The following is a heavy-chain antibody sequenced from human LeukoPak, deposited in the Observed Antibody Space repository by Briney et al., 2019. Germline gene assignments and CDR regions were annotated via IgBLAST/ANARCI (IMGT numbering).Heavy chain of an antibody. D-gene: IGHD4-11*01. CDR3: ARLTGYSNYGRFDY. V-gene: IGHV4-34*01. J-gene: IGHJ4*02. CDR1: GGSLSGYS. CDR2: INHSGST. Sequence: SETLSLTCAVYGGSLSGYSWSWIRQPPGKGLEWIGEINHSGSTNSNPSLKSRVTISVDTSKNQFSLKLSSATAADTAVYYCARLTGYSNYGRFDYWGQGTLVTVSS.